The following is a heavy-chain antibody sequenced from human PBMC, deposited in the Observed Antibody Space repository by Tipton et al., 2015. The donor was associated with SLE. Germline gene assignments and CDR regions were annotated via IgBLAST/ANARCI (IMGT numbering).Heavy chain of an antibody. CDR3: ARGGGRQQLVGY. J-gene: IGHJ4*02. V-gene: IGHV4-39*07. D-gene: IGHD6-13*01. Sequence: GLVKPSETLSLTCTVSGGSISSSSYYWGWIRQPPGKGLEWIGSIYHSGSTYYNPSLKSRVTISVDTSKNQFSLKLSSVTAADTAVYYCARGGGRQQLVGYWGQGTLVTVSS. CDR2: IYHSGST. CDR1: GGSISSSSYY.